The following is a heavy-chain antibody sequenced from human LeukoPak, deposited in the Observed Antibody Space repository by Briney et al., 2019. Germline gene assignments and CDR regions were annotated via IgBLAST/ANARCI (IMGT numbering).Heavy chain of an antibody. CDR3: ARAPYTTGRSFYFDS. CDR2: IWYDGSKT. J-gene: IGHJ4*02. D-gene: IGHD2-2*02. Sequence: PGGPLRLSCAASGFPFRNYGMHWVRQAPGKGLEWVAIIWYDGSKTYYADSVKGRFTISRENLSNTLYLQMNSLRAEDTALYFCARAPYTTGRSFYFDSWGQGTLVTVSS. CDR1: GFPFRNYG. V-gene: IGHV3-33*01.